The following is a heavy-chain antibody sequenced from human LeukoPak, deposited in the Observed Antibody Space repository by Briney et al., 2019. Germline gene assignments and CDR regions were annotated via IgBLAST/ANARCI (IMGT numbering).Heavy chain of an antibody. CDR2: IYYSGST. J-gene: IGHJ4*02. CDR3: ARSHPYYYDSSGYYRN. V-gene: IGHV4-39*07. CDR1: GGSISSSSYY. D-gene: IGHD3-22*01. Sequence: ASETLSLTCTVSGGSISSSSYYWGWIRQPPGEGLEWIGGIYYSGSTNYNPSLKSRVTISVDTSKNQFSLKLSSVTAADTAVYYCARSHPYYYDSSGYYRNWGQGTLVTVSS.